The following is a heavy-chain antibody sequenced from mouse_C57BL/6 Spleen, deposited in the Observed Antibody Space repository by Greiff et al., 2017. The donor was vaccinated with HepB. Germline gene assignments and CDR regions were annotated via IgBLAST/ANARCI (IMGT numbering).Heavy chain of an antibody. CDR2: ISDGGSYT. D-gene: IGHD2-10*02. Sequence: EVQVVESGGGLVKPGGSLKLSCAASGFTFSSYAMSWVRQTPEKRLEWVATISDGGSYTYYPDNVKGRFTISRDNAKNNLYLQMSHLKSEDTAMYYCARDGYGKGAYWGQGTLVTVSA. V-gene: IGHV5-4*01. CDR3: ARDGYGKGAY. J-gene: IGHJ3*01. CDR1: GFTFSSYA.